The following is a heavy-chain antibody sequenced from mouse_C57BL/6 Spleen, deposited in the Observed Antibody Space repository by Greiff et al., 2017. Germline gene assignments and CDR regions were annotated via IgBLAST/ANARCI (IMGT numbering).Heavy chain of an antibody. Sequence: QVQLQQPGAELVKPGASVKLSCKASGYTFTSYWMQWVKQRPGPGLEWIGEIDPSDSYTNSNQKFKGKATLTLDTSSSSAYMQLSSLTSVDSAVYYCAKGGNSNYGSDYWGQGTTLTVSS. CDR1: GYTFTSYW. CDR3: AKGGNSNYGSDY. D-gene: IGHD2-5*01. CDR2: IDPSDSYT. V-gene: IGHV1-50*01. J-gene: IGHJ2*01.